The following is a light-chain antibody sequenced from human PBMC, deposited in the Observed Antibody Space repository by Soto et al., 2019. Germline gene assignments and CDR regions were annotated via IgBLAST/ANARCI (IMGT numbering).Light chain of an antibody. J-gene: IGKJ5*01. CDR3: QQYNNWPLT. V-gene: IGKV3-15*01. Sequence: EIVMTQSPATLSVSPGEGATLSCRASQSVSSNFAWYQQKPGQAPRLLIYGASTRATGIPARFSGSGSGTEFTLTISSLQSEDFAVYYCQQYNNWPLTFGQGTRLEI. CDR2: GAS. CDR1: QSVSSN.